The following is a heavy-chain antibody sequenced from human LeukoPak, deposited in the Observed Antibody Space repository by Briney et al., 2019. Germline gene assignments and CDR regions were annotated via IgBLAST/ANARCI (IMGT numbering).Heavy chain of an antibody. V-gene: IGHV3-23*01. Sequence: PGGSLRLSCAASGFTFSSYAMSGVRQAPGKGLEWVSAISGSGGSTYYADSVKGRFTISRDNSKNTLYLQMNSLRAEDTAVYYCAKAFSYSSSWYGEGYWGQGTLVTVSS. CDR3: AKAFSYSSSWYGEGY. CDR1: GFTFSSYA. J-gene: IGHJ4*02. D-gene: IGHD6-13*01. CDR2: ISGSGGST.